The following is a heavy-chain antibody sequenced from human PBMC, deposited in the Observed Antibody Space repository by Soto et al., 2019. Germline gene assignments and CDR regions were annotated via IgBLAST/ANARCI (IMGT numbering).Heavy chain of an antibody. Sequence: SETLSLTCTVSGGSIGSGGYYWSWIRQHPGKGLEWIGYIYYSGITYYNPSLKSRVTISVDTSKNQFSLKLSSVTAADTAVYYCARSPGYYFDYWDQGTLVTVSS. CDR3: ARSPGYYFDY. CDR1: GGSIGSGGYY. V-gene: IGHV4-31*03. CDR2: IYYSGIT. J-gene: IGHJ4*02.